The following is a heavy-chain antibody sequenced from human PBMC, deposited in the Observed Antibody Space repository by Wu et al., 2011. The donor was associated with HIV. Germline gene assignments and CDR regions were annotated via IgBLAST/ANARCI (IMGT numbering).Heavy chain of an antibody. D-gene: IGHD5-12*01. CDR3: ARDPPGYPYFFDY. CDR2: IIPIFGTS. V-gene: IGHV1-69*12. J-gene: IGHJ4*02. CDR1: GGTFSSYA. Sequence: QVQLVQSGAEVKKPGSSVKVSCKASGGTFSSYAISWVRQAPGQELEWMGGIIPIFGTSNYAQKFQGRVTITADESTSTAYMEVRSLRSDDTAVYYCARDPPGYPYFFDYWGQGTLVTVSS.